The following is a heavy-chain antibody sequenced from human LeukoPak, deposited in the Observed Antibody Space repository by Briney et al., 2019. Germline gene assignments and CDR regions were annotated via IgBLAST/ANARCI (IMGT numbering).Heavy chain of an antibody. J-gene: IGHJ4*02. CDR1: GFTFSSYS. D-gene: IGHD5-12*01. CDR2: INSSSSCI. Sequence: GGSLRLSCAASGFTFSSYSMNWVRQAPGKGLEWVSSINSSSSCIYYADSVKGRFTISRDNAQNSLYLQMNGLRAEDTAVYYCARARGYSDYWGQGTLVTVSS. CDR3: ARARGYSDY. V-gene: IGHV3-21*01.